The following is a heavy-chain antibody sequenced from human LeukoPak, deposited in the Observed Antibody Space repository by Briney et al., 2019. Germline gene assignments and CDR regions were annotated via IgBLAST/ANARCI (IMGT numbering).Heavy chain of an antibody. CDR1: GFTFSSYS. D-gene: IGHD3-3*01. CDR3: ARDWRFLGREENWFDP. CDR2: ISSSSSYI. Sequence: GGSLRLSCAASGFTFSSYSMNWVRQAPGKALEWVSSISSSSSYIYYADSVKGRFTIPRDNAKNSLYLQMNSLRAEDTAVYYCARDWRFLGREENWFDPWGQGTLVTVSS. V-gene: IGHV3-21*01. J-gene: IGHJ5*02.